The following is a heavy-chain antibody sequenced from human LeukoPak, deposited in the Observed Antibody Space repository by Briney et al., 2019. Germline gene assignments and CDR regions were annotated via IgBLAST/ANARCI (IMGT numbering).Heavy chain of an antibody. J-gene: IGHJ5*02. CDR3: AKDGGSWLLQRGNWFDP. D-gene: IGHD6-19*01. V-gene: IGHV3-15*05. Sequence: GGSLRLSCAASGFTFSNAWMSWVRQAPGKGLEWVGRIKSKTDGGTTDYAAPVKGRFTISRDDSKNTLYLQMNSLRAEDTAVYYCAKDGGSWLLQRGNWFDPWGQGTLVTVSS. CDR2: IKSKTDGGTT. CDR1: GFTFSNAW.